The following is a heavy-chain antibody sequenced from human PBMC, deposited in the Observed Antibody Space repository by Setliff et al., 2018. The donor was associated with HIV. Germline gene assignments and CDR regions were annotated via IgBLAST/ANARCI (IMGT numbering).Heavy chain of an antibody. D-gene: IGHD3-22*01. CDR1: GGSFTSYS. CDR3: AGSSRWGFIH. CDR2: VIPGRGA. J-gene: IGHJ4*01. V-gene: IGHV4-34*12. Sequence: SETLSLTCAVYGGSFTSYSWTWLRQSPGKALEWIGEVIPGRGAKYNSSLKSRVTIAAFSSKNQFSLTLTSVTAADTGLYFCAGSSRWGFIHWGQGILVTVSS.